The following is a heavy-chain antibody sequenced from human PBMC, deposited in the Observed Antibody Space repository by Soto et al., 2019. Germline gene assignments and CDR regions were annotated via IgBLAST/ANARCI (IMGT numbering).Heavy chain of an antibody. Sequence: QLQLQESGLGLVKPSETLSLTCTVSGGSINSANYYWGWIRQPPGKGLEWIGNVYYRGTTYYNPSLKGRVTISVDTSKNQFSLKLSSVTAADSAVFFCVRHQRYSSGWYIDYWGQGTPVTASS. J-gene: IGHJ4*02. CDR3: VRHQRYSSGWYIDY. D-gene: IGHD6-19*01. CDR2: VYYRGTT. V-gene: IGHV4-39*01. CDR1: GGSINSANYY.